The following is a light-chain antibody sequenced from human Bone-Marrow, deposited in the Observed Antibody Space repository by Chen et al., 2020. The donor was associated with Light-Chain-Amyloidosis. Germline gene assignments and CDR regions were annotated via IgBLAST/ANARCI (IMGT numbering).Light chain of an antibody. CDR3: QVWDRSSDRPV. Sequence: SYVLTQPASVSVAPGQPAPLACGGNNIGTTSVHWHQQTPGHAPLLVLYDDSDRPSGIPERLSGSNAGNTAILTISRVEAGDEADYYCQVWDRSSDRPVFGGGTKLTVL. CDR1: NIGTTS. J-gene: IGLJ3*02. V-gene: IGLV3-21*02. CDR2: DDS.